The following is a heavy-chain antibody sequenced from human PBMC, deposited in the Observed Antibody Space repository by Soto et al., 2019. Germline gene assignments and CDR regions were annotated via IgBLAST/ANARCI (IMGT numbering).Heavy chain of an antibody. D-gene: IGHD1-26*01. CDR2: IYPGESDT. CDR3: ATWFIVGTITRGLDGIDV. V-gene: IGHV5-51*01. CDR1: ADSFSSYR. J-gene: IGHJ6*02. Sequence: PQAARTVSIKGSADSFSSYRIGWVRQLPGKGLEGLGIIYPGESDTRYSPSFQGHVTISVDKSSSTAYLQWSSLKASDRGIYYWATWFIVGTITRGLDGIDVSRQVTMGAGSS.